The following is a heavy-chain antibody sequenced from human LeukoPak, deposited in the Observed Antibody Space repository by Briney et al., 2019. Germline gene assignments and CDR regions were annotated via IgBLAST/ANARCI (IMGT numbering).Heavy chain of an antibody. CDR1: GFTFSNYW. CDR2: INYDGTTT. CDR3: ARRDVFDI. Sequence: RSGGSLRLSCAASGFTFSNYWMHWVRQAPGKGLVWVSRINYDGTTTGYADSVKGRFTISRDNAKNTLYLQMNSLRAEDTAVYYCARRDVFDIWGQGTRVTVSS. J-gene: IGHJ3*02. V-gene: IGHV3-74*01.